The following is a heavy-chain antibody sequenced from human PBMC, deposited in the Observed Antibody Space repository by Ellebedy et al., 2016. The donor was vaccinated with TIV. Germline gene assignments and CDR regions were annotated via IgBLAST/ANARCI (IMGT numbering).Heavy chain of an antibody. J-gene: IGHJ4*02. D-gene: IGHD1-20*01. Sequence: GGSLRLSCAASGFSTSGMHWARQAPGKGLEWVADINPDGSEKHYVDSVKGRFTVSRDNAKNTLYLQMNSLRAEDTAVYYCSRGNEITDPFDYWGQGALVTVSS. CDR2: INPDGSEK. CDR1: GFSTSG. V-gene: IGHV3-7*01. CDR3: SRGNEITDPFDY.